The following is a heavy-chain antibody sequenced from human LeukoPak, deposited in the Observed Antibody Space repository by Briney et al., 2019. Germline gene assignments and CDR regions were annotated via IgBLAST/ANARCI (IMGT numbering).Heavy chain of an antibody. J-gene: IGHJ3*02. CDR1: GFTFSSCS. V-gene: IGHV3-21*01. Sequence: GGSLRLSCAASGFTFSSCSMNWVRQAPGKGLEWVSSISSSSSYIYYADSVKGRFTISRDNAKNSLYLQMNSLRAEDTAVYYCARDLSLYMPDAFDIWGQGTMVTVSS. CDR3: ARDLSLYMPDAFDI. CDR2: ISSSSSYI. D-gene: IGHD2-8*01.